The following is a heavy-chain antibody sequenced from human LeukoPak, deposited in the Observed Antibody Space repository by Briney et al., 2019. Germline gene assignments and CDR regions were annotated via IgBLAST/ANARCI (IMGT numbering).Heavy chain of an antibody. CDR3: AKSQLQGAVATGAFDI. D-gene: IGHD6-19*01. CDR2: FSRSGPNT. CDR1: GFTFGSYA. V-gene: IGHV3-23*01. Sequence: PGGSLRLSCAASGFTFGSYAMSWVRQAPGKGPEWVSTFSRSGPNTYYADSVKGRFTISRDNSKNTLYLQMNSLRAEDTAVYYCAKSQLQGAVATGAFDIWGQGTMVTVSS. J-gene: IGHJ3*02.